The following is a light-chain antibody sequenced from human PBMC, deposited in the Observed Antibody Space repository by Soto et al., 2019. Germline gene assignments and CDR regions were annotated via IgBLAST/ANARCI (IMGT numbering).Light chain of an antibody. CDR1: QSVLSSSNNKNY. V-gene: IGKV4-1*01. Sequence: DIVMTQSPDSLAVSLGERATINCKSSQSVLSSSNNKNYLAWYQQKPGQPPKLLIYSASTRESGVPDRFSGSGSGTDFTLTISSLQAEDVAVYYCQQYYSTPWTFGQGTKVEIK. CDR2: SAS. J-gene: IGKJ1*01. CDR3: QQYYSTPWT.